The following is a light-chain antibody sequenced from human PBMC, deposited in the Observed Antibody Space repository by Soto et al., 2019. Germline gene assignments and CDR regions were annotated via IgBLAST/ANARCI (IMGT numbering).Light chain of an antibody. V-gene: IGKV3-20*01. CDR2: GAS. Sequence: EIVLTQSPGTLSLSPGERATLSCRASQSVSSSSLAWYQQKPGQAPRLLIYGASSRATGIPDSFSGSGSGRDLTLTISRLEPEDFAVYYCQQYGSSPPMYTFGQGTKLVIK. CDR3: QQYGSSPPMYT. CDR1: QSVSSSS. J-gene: IGKJ2*01.